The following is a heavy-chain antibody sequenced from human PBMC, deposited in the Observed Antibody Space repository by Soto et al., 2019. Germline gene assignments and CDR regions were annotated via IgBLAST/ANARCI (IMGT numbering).Heavy chain of an antibody. D-gene: IGHD6-13*01. V-gene: IGHV4-4*07. CDR1: GCSISSYY. Sequence: AETLSLTCAASGCSISSYYRSWIRQPAGKGLEWIGRIYTSGSTNYNASLKSRVTMSVDTAKNPFYLKLSSVTAADTAVYYCARIAAAVSASDIWGQGTMVTVSS. CDR2: IYTSGST. J-gene: IGHJ3*02. CDR3: ARIAAAVSASDI.